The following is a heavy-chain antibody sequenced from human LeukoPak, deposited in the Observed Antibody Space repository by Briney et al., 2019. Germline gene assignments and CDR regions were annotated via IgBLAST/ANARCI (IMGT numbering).Heavy chain of an antibody. V-gene: IGHV1-2*02. D-gene: IGHD2-2*03. CDR3: AILGGFCGCTSCYAHGGGGSYYSMDV. J-gene: IGHJ6*02. CDR2: IIPKTGGS. Sequence: ASVKVSCKATGQALTVYYAHYVWHAPGQGLEWIGWIIPKTGGSNYAQKFQGRVTMTRDTSISTAYMDLSRLRSDDTAVYYCAILGGFCGCTSCYAHGGGGSYYSMDVWGQGTTVTVSS. CDR1: GQALTVYY.